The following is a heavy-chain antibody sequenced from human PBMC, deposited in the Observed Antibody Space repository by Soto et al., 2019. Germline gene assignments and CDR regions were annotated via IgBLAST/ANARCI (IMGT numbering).Heavy chain of an antibody. Sequence: SWTVSLTCTVSGGSISSYYWSWIRQPPGKGLELLGYIYYSGSTNYHPSLKSRVTISVDPSTNQLSLKLSSVTAADTAVYYFARDKSSPRVNDDYGMDVGGQGTPATVPS. V-gene: IGHV4-59*01. CDR1: GGSISSYY. CDR3: ARDKSSPRVNDDYGMDV. D-gene: IGHD1-1*01. J-gene: IGHJ6*02. CDR2: IYYSGST.